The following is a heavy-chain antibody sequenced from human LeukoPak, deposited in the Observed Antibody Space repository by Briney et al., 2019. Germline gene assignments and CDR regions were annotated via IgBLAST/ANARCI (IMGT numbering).Heavy chain of an antibody. V-gene: IGHV3-23*01. CDR1: GSTFSSYA. D-gene: IGHD2-21*02. CDR3: EKDSRVRGLPDFYYYMDV. CDR2: ISGSGGCT. Sequence: PGPSLRLSCAPSGSTFSSYAMSCVRQAPGEGMESLSSISGSGGCTYYAHSVKGRFTISRDDSKNTLYLQMNSLRAEDTAVYYCEKDSRVRGLPDFYYYMDVWGKGTTVTVSS. J-gene: IGHJ6*03.